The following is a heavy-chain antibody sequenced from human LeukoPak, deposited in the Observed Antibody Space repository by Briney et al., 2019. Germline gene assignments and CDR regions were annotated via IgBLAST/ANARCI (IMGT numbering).Heavy chain of an antibody. V-gene: IGHV3-74*01. J-gene: IGHJ4*02. CDR3: TRVRGGYYSDF. CDR1: GFIFSNYW. D-gene: IGHD3-22*01. Sequence: GGSLRLSCAASGFIFSNYWMYWVRQAPGKGLVWVSRINSDGTSTTYADSVKGRFTISRDNAKNTLYLQMSILTAEDTAVYYCTRVRGGYYSDFWGQGTLVTVSS. CDR2: INSDGTST.